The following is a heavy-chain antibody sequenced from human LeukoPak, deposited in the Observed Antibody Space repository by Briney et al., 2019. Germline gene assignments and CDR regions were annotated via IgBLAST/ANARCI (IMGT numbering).Heavy chain of an antibody. CDR3: ARATPYCSSTSCYLFDY. J-gene: IGHJ4*02. CDR1: GGTFSSYA. Sequence: SMKVSCKASGGTFSSYAISWVRQAPGQGLEWMGGIIPIFGTANYAQKFQGRVTITADESTSTAYMELSSLRSEDTAVYYCARATPYCSSTSCYLFDYWGQGTLVTVSS. D-gene: IGHD2-2*01. V-gene: IGHV1-69*13. CDR2: IIPIFGTA.